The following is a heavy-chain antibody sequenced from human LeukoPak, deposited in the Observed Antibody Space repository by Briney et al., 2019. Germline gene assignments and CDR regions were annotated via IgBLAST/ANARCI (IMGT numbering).Heavy chain of an antibody. J-gene: IGHJ4*02. CDR2: INHSGST. V-gene: IGHV4-34*01. CDR1: GFTFDDYG. CDR3: ARGSYSPFDY. Sequence: GSLRLSCAASGFTFDDYGMSWVRQPPGKGLEWIGEINHSGSTNYNPSLKSRVTISVATSKNQYSLKLSSVTAADTAVYYCARGSYSPFDYWGQGTLVTVSS. D-gene: IGHD4-11*01.